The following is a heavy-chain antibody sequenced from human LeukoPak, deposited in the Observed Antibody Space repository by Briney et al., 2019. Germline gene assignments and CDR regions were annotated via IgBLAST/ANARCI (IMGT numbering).Heavy chain of an antibody. D-gene: IGHD3-10*01. CDR3: AKVTYYYGSGNLDYYYYYGMDV. J-gene: IGHJ6*02. CDR2: IRYDGSNK. Sequence: PGGSLRLSCAASGFTFSSYGMHWVRQASGKGLEWVAFIRYDGSNKYYADSVKGRFTISRDNSKNTLYLQMNSLRAEDTAVYYCAKVTYYYGSGNLDYYYYYGMDVWGQGTTVTVSS. CDR1: GFTFSSYG. V-gene: IGHV3-30*02.